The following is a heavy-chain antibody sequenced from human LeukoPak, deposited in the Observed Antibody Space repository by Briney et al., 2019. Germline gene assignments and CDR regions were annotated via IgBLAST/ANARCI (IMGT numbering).Heavy chain of an antibody. J-gene: IGHJ3*02. CDR1: GFTFSDYY. CDR3: ARRFRPHDYGDPDAFDI. CDR2: ISSSGSTI. D-gene: IGHD4-17*01. Sequence: PGGSLRLSCAASGFTFSDYYMSWIRQAPGKGLEWVSYISSSGSTIYYADSVKGRFTISRDNAKNSLYLQMNSLRAEDTAVYYCARRFRPHDYGDPDAFDIWGQGTMVTVSS. V-gene: IGHV3-11*01.